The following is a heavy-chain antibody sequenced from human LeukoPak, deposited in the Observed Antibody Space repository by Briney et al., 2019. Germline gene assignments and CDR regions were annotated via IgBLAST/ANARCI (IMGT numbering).Heavy chain of an antibody. CDR2: ISSSGSTI. V-gene: IGHV3-48*03. D-gene: IGHD3-10*02. J-gene: IGHJ6*04. CDR1: GFTFSSYE. Sequence: SWGSLRLSCAASGFTFSSYEMNWVRQAPGKGLEWVSYISSSGSTIYYADSVKGRFAISRDNAKNSLYLQMNSLIAEDTAVYYCAELGITMIGGVWGKGTTVTVSS. CDR3: AELGITMIGGV.